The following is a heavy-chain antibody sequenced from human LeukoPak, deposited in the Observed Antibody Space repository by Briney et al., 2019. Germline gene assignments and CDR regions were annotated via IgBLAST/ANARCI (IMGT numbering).Heavy chain of an antibody. CDR3: ARTGGSYPYYFEY. CDR2: ISSSGSTI. D-gene: IGHD1-26*01. J-gene: IGHJ4*02. Sequence: GGSLRLSCAASGFIFRSYEMNWARQAPGKGLEGVSYISSSGSTIYYAASVKGRFTLSRDNAKNSLYLQMNSLRAEDTAVYYCARTGGSYPYYFEYWGQGTLVTVSS. CDR1: GFIFRSYE. V-gene: IGHV3-48*03.